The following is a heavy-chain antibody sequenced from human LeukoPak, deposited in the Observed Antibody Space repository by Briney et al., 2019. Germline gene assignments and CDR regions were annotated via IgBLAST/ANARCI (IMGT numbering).Heavy chain of an antibody. Sequence: GGSLRLSCAASGFTFSSYGMHWVRQAPGKGLEWVANINQNGSEKYYLDSVKGRFTISRDNAKNSLYLQMNSLRVEDTAVYFCASGMVEFDYWGQGTLLTVSS. CDR2: INQNGSEK. D-gene: IGHD2-8*01. CDR3: ASGMVEFDY. CDR1: GFTFSSYG. J-gene: IGHJ4*02. V-gene: IGHV3-7*01.